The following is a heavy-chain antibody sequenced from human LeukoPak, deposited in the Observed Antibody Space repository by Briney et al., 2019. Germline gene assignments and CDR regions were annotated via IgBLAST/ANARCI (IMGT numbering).Heavy chain of an antibody. Sequence: RPSETLSLTCTVSGGSISSGSYYWSWIRQPAGKGLEWVGRIYTSGSTNYNPSLKSRVTISVDTSKNQFSLKLSSVTAADTAVYYCARTGDWSYFDYWGQGTLVTVSS. CDR3: ARTGDWSYFDY. CDR2: IYTSGST. D-gene: IGHD2-21*02. V-gene: IGHV4-61*02. J-gene: IGHJ4*02. CDR1: GGSISSGSYY.